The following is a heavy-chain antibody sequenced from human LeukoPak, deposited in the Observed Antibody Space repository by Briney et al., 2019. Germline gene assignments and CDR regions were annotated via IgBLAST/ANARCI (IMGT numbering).Heavy chain of an antibody. CDR2: ISAYNGNT. D-gene: IGHD3-10*01. CDR1: GYTFTSYG. V-gene: IGHV1-18*01. CDR3: ARETNYYGSGSYSNWFDP. J-gene: IGHJ5*02. Sequence: ASVKVSCKASGYTFTSYGTSWVRQAPGQGLEWMGWISAYNGNTNYAQKLQGRVTMTTDTSTSTAYMELRSLRSDDTAVYYCARETNYYGSGSYSNWFDPWGQGTLVTVSS.